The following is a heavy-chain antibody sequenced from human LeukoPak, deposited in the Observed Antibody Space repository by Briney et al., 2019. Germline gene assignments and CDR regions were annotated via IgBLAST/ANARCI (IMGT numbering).Heavy chain of an antibody. CDR3: ARDIAAAGTSNYYYYYMDV. Sequence: SETLSLTCTVSGGSISCSSYYWGWIRQPPGKGLEWIGSIYYSGSTYYNPSLKSRVTISVDTSKNQFSLKLSSVTAADTAVYYCARDIAAAGTSNYYYYYMDVWGKGTTVTVSS. D-gene: IGHD6-13*01. V-gene: IGHV4-39*07. CDR2: IYYSGST. J-gene: IGHJ6*03. CDR1: GGSISCSSYY.